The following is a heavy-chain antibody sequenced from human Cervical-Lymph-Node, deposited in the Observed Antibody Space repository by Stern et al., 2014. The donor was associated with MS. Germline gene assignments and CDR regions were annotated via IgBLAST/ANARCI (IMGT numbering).Heavy chain of an antibody. CDR1: GGSISSYF. CDR2: VNHNGDA. CDR3: ARVNRVLVATHYYYGMDV. D-gene: IGHD2-21*02. J-gene: IGHJ6*02. Sequence: VQLLESGPGLVKPSEALSLTCSVSGGSISSYFWTWIRQPPGKGLEWIGYVNHNGDADYNSSLKGRVTISVDTSSNRLSLKLSSVTVADTAVYYCARVNRVLVATHYYYGMDVWGQGTTVTVSS. V-gene: IGHV4-59*01.